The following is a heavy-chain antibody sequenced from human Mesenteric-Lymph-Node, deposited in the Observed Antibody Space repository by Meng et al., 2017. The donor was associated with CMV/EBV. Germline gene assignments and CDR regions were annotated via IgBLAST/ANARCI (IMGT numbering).Heavy chain of an antibody. V-gene: IGHV3-48*04. D-gene: IGHD5-18*01. CDR2: ISGGSSSI. J-gene: IGHJ4*02. CDR1: GFIFNTYG. Sequence: GESLKISCSGSGFIFNTYGMNWVRQAPGKGLEWISYISGGSSSISYADSVKGRFTISRDNAKNSLYLQVNSLRVEDTAVYYCGRDVGYSYDYWGQGTLVTVSS. CDR3: GRDVGYSYDY.